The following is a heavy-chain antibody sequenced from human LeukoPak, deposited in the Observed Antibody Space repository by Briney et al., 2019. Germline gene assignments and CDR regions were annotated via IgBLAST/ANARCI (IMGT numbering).Heavy chain of an antibody. CDR1: GYTFSVYY. V-gene: IGHV1-2*02. D-gene: IGHD2-21*02. CDR2: INPNSGGT. CDR3: ARGKTMVYCGGDCYRFDN. Sequence: ASVKVSCKASGYTFSVYYMHWVRQAPGQGREGVGWINPNSGGTNYAQKFQGRVTMTRDTSISTAYMELSRLLSGDTAVYYCARGKTMVYCGGDCYRFDNWGQGTLVTVSS. J-gene: IGHJ4*02.